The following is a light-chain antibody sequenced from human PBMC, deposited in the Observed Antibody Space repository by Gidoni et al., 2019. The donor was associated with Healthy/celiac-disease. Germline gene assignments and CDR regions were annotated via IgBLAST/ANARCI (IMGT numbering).Light chain of an antibody. CDR1: SSDVGGYNY. Sequence: QSALTQPASVSGLPGQLLTISCTGTSSDVGGYNYFSWYQQHPGKSPKLMIYEVSNRPSGVSNRFSGSKSGNTASLTISVLQSEDEADYYCSSYTSSSTLPWVFGGGTKLTVL. CDR3: SSYTSSSTLPWV. J-gene: IGLJ3*02. V-gene: IGLV2-14*01. CDR2: EVS.